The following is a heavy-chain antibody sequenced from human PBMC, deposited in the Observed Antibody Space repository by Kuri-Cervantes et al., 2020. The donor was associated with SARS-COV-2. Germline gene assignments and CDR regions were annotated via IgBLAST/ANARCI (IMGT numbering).Heavy chain of an antibody. V-gene: IGHV5-51*01. CDR1: GYSFSNFW. Sequence: GESLKISCKASGYSFSNFWIGWVRQMPGRGLEWMGIIDPRDSDTRYSPSFEGHVTFSVDKSTDTAYLQWSILKASDSAIYYCARLEVLVTAVPFDDWGQGTLVTVSS. J-gene: IGHJ4*02. CDR3: ARLEVLVTAVPFDD. CDR2: IDPRDSDT. D-gene: IGHD2-21*02.